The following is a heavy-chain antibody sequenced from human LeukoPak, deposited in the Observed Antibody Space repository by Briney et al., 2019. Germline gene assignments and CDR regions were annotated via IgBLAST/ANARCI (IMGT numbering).Heavy chain of an antibody. CDR1: GFTFSSYG. D-gene: IGHD3-22*01. CDR2: ISYGGSNK. Sequence: GRSLRLSCAASGFTFSSYGMHWVRQAPGKGLEWVAVISYGGSNKYYADSVKGRFTISRDNSKNTLYLQMNSLRAEDTAVYYCAKPLVNYYDSSGYYGFDYWGQGTLVTVSS. J-gene: IGHJ4*02. CDR3: AKPLVNYYDSSGYYGFDY. V-gene: IGHV3-30*18.